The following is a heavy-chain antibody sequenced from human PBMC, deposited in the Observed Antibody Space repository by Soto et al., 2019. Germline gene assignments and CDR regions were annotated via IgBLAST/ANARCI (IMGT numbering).Heavy chain of an antibody. CDR3: ARDQDYGDFEYFQH. J-gene: IGHJ1*01. V-gene: IGHV4-61*08. CDR1: GGSISSGGYY. CDR2: IYYSGST. Sequence: SETLSLTCTVSGGSISSGGYYWSWIRQHPGKGLEWIGYIYYSGSTYYNPSLKSRVTISVDTSKNQFSLKLSSVTAADTAVYYCARDQDYGDFEYFQHWGQGTLVTVSS. D-gene: IGHD4-17*01.